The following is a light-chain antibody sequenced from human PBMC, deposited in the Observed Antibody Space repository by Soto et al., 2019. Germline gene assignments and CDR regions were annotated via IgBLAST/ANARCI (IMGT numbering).Light chain of an antibody. CDR3: QQFASWPLA. Sequence: EVVMTQSPGTLSLSPGERATLSCRASQSVSSSYLAWYQQKPGQAPRLLIYAASNRATGIPDRFSGGGSGTDFTLTITRLEPEDFAVYYCQQFASWPLAVGGGTKVDIK. V-gene: IGKV3-20*01. CDR1: QSVSSSY. CDR2: AAS. J-gene: IGKJ4*01.